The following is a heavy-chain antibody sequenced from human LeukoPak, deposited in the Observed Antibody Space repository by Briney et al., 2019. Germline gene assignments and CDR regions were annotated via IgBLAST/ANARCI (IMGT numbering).Heavy chain of an antibody. D-gene: IGHD1-26*01. Sequence: ASVKVSCKASGYTFTGYYMHWVRQAPGQGREWMGRINPNSGGTNYAQKFQGRVTMTRDTSISTAYMELSRLRSDDTAVYYCARVGATTYYFDYWGQGTLVTVSS. CDR2: INPNSGGT. J-gene: IGHJ4*02. CDR3: ARVGATTYYFDY. V-gene: IGHV1-2*06. CDR1: GYTFTGYY.